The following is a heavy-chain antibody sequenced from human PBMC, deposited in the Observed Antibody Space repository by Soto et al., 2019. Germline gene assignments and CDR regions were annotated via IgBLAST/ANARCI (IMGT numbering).Heavy chain of an antibody. V-gene: IGHV4-39*07. CDR3: ARRTEDWWFDP. D-gene: IGHD2-21*01. CDR1: GGSISSSSYY. CDR2: IYHSGST. Sequence: SETLSLTCTVSGGSISSSSYYWGWIRQPPGKGLEWIGYIYHSGSTYYNPSLKSRVTISVDRSKNQFSLKLSSVTAADTAVYYCARRTEDWWFDPWGQGTLVTVSS. J-gene: IGHJ5*02.